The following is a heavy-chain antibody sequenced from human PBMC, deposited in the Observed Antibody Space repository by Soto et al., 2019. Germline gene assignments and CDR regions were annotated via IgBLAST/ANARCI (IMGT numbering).Heavy chain of an antibody. CDR3: TRVNGRLDRYCSSTSCYYFDY. CDR2: FRSKAYGGTT. V-gene: IGHV3-49*03. CDR1: GFTFGDYA. D-gene: IGHD2-2*01. J-gene: IGHJ4*02. Sequence: SLRLSCTASGFTFGDYAMSWFRQAPGKGLEWVGFFRSKAYGGTTEYAASVKGRFTISRDDSKSIAYLQMNSLKTEDTAVYYCTRVNGRLDRYCSSTSCYYFDYWGQGTLVTVSS.